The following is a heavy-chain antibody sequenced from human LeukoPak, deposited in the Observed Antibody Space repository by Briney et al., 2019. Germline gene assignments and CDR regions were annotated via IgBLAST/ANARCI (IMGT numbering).Heavy chain of an antibody. CDR2: IDHSGRT. D-gene: IGHD3-10*01. J-gene: IGHJ5*01. Sequence: SETLSLTCAVSGGSFSRPFWSWIRQTPGKGLEWIREIDHSGRTDYNPSLEGRVTMSVDTSKNQFSLRLTSVTAADTAVYFCARAERRINLARGVFGSHFDSWGQGTLVSVSS. V-gene: IGHV4-34*01. CDR1: GGSFSRPF. CDR3: ARAERRINLARGVFGSHFDS.